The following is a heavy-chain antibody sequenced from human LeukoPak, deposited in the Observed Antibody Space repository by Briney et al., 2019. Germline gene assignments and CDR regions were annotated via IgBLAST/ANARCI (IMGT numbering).Heavy chain of an antibody. Sequence: GGSLRLSCAASGFTFSGSAMHWVRQASGKGLEWVGRIRSKANSYATAYAASVKGRFTISRDDSKNTAYLQMNSLKTEDTAVYYCTRRRGYSYLFDYWGQGTLVTVSS. CDR3: TRRRGYSYLFDY. J-gene: IGHJ4*02. CDR1: GFTFSGSA. V-gene: IGHV3-73*01. D-gene: IGHD5-18*01. CDR2: IRSKANSYAT.